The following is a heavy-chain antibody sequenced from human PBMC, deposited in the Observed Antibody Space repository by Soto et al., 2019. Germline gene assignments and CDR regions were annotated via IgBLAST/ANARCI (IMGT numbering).Heavy chain of an antibody. D-gene: IGHD6-13*01. Sequence: EVQLVESGGGLVQPGGSLRLSCAASGFTFSSYSMNWVRQAPGKGLEWVSYISSSSSTIYYADSVKGRFTISRDNAKNSLYLTMNSLRAEDTAVYYCASASRSWNGALRFDYWGQGTLVTVSS. CDR2: ISSSSSTI. CDR3: ASASRSWNGALRFDY. J-gene: IGHJ4*02. CDR1: GFTFSSYS. V-gene: IGHV3-48*01.